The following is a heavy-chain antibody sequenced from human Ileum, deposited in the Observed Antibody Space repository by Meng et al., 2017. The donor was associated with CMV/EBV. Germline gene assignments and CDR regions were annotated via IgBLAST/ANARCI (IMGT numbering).Heavy chain of an antibody. V-gene: IGHV3-23*01. CDR2: IRFDGET. Sequence: GESLKISCAASGFTFNTYALNWVRQAPGKGLEWVSGIRFDGETFYAVSVKGRFTISRDDSKNTLYLQMNSLSDEDTALYYCAKATNFDSWGQGTLVTVSS. J-gene: IGHJ4*02. CDR3: AKATNFDS. CDR1: GFTFNTYA. D-gene: IGHD5-24*01.